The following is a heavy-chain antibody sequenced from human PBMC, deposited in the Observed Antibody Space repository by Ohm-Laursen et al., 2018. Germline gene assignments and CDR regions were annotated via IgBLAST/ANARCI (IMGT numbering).Heavy chain of an antibody. J-gene: IGHJ3*02. D-gene: IGHD5-24*01. Sequence: GTLSLTWAVYGGSFSGYDWSWIRQPPGKGLEWIGEINHSGRTNYNPPLKSRVIISVDTSKNQVSLRMSPVTAADTAVYYCARYSPVEMIIRGAFDIWGQGTMVTVSS. V-gene: IGHV4-34*01. CDR2: INHSGRT. CDR3: ARYSPVEMIIRGAFDI. CDR1: GGSFSGYD.